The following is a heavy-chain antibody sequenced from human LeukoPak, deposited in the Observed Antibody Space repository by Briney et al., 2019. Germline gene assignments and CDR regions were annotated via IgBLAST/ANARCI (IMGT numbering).Heavy chain of an antibody. CDR1: GFTFSSDS. D-gene: IGHD3-22*01. V-gene: IGHV3-21*01. Sequence: GGSLRLSCAASGFTFSSDSMNWVRQAPGRGLEWVSSISSSSSYIYYADSVKGRFTISRDNAKNSLYLQMNSLRAEDTAVYYCAIGSSGYYRNWGQGTLVTVSS. CDR3: AIGSSGYYRN. J-gene: IGHJ4*02. CDR2: ISSSSSYI.